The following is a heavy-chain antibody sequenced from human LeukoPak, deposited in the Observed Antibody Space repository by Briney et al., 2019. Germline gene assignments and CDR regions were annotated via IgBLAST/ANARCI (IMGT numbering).Heavy chain of an antibody. CDR3: AKDISGSYFDGAFDI. CDR1: GFTFGDYA. Sequence: PGGSLRLSCAASGFTFGDYAMHWVRQAPGKGLEWVSLISWDGGSTYYADSVKGRFTISRDNSKNSLYLQMNSLRAEDTALYYCAKDISGSYFDGAFDIWGQGTMVTVSS. J-gene: IGHJ3*02. V-gene: IGHV3-43D*04. D-gene: IGHD1-26*01. CDR2: ISWDGGST.